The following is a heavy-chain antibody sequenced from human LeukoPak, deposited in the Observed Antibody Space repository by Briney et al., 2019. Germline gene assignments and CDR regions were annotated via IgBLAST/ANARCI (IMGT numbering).Heavy chain of an antibody. J-gene: IGHJ4*02. CDR2: IYPGDSDT. V-gene: IGHV5-51*01. CDR1: GYSFTSYW. CDR3: ARRSGIAAAETDY. D-gene: IGHD6-13*01. Sequence: GESLKISGKGSGYSFTSYWIGWVRQMPGKGLEWMGIIYPGDSDTRYSPSFQGQVTISVDKSISTAYLQWSSLKASDSAMYYCARRSGIAAAETDYWGQGTLVTVSS.